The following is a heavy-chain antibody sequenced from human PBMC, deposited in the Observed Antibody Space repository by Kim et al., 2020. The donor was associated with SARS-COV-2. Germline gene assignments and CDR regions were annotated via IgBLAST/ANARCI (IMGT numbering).Heavy chain of an antibody. Sequence: GESLKISCKGSGYSFTSYWISWVRQMPGKGLEWMGRIDPSDSYTNYSPSFQGHVTISADKSISTAYLQWSSLKASDTAMYYCARGVCETGLGLGYSSFGGSCWYFDLWGRGTLVTVSS. CDR2: IDPSDSYT. V-gene: IGHV5-10-1*01. D-gene: IGHD6-13*01. CDR1: GYSFTSYW. CDR3: ARGVCETGLGLGYSSFGGSCWYFDL. J-gene: IGHJ2*01.